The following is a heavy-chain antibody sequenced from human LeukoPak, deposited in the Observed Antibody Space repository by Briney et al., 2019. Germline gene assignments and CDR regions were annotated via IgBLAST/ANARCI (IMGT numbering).Heavy chain of an antibody. CDR1: GFTFSSYW. CDR2: INSDGSST. J-gene: IGHJ6*03. CDR3: AKDQGPDYYYYMDV. Sequence: PGGSLRLSCAASGFTFSSYWMHWVRQAPGKGLVWVSRINSDGSSTSYADSVKGRFTISRDNSKNTLYLQMNSLRAEDTAVYYCAKDQGPDYYYYMDVWGKGTTVTVSS. V-gene: IGHV3-74*01.